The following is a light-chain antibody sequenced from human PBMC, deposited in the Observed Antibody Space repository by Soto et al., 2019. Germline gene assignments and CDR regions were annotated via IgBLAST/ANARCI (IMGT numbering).Light chain of an antibody. V-gene: IGKV3-20*01. CDR1: ESVASSY. CDR3: QQYNNWPSLT. Sequence: EIVLTHSPGTLSLSPCERATLSWSASESVASSYLAWYQQKPGQAPRLLIYGASSRATGIPDRFSGRGSGTDFTLTISRLEPEDFAVYYCQQYNNWPSLTFGGGTKVDIK. CDR2: GAS. J-gene: IGKJ4*01.